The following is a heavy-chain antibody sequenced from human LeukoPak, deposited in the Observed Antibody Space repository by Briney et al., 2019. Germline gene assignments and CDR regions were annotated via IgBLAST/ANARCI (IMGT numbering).Heavy chain of an antibody. CDR3: ARAPSRSFDI. CDR2: LNPNSGNT. D-gene: IGHD3-16*02. V-gene: IGHV1-8*03. J-gene: IGHJ3*02. Sequence: ASLKVSCKASGDTFTRSEIQWGRQAPGQGLEWMGWLNPNSGNTGYAQKCQGRVTFTRESSTSTAYMEVTRLRSEDTAVYYCARAPSRSFDIWGQGTMVTVSS. CDR1: GDTFTRSE.